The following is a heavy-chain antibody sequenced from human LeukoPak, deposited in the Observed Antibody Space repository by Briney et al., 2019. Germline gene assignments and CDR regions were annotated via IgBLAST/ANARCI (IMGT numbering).Heavy chain of an antibody. D-gene: IGHD3-22*01. V-gene: IGHV3-23*01. CDR3: AKRGVVIRVILVGFHKEAYYFDS. CDR2: ISGSGGST. J-gene: IGHJ4*02. Sequence: GGSLRLSCVVSGITLSNYGMSWVRQAPGKGLEWVAGISGSGGSTNYADSVKGRFTISRDNPRNTLYLQMNSLRAEDTAVYFCAKRGVVIRVILVGFHKEAYYFDSWGQGALVTVSS. CDR1: GITLSNYG.